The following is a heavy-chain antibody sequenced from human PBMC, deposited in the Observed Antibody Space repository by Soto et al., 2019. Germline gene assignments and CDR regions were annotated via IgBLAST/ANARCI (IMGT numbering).Heavy chain of an antibody. J-gene: IGHJ4*02. Sequence: SETLSLTCTVSGGSISSGGYSWSWIRQPPGKGLEWIGYIYHSGSTYYNPSLKSRVTISVDRSKNQFSLKMISVTAADTAVYYCARVQYADYGNTRDYWGQGTLVTVSS. CDR2: IYHSGST. V-gene: IGHV4-30-2*01. CDR1: GGSISSGGYS. CDR3: ARVQYADYGNTRDY. D-gene: IGHD4-17*01.